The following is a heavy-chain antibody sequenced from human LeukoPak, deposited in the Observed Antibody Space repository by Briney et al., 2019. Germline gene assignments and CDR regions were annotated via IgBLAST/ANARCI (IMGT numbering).Heavy chain of an antibody. J-gene: IGHJ3*02. D-gene: IGHD3-16*01. CDR3: AKVARGNAFEI. Sequence: PGGSLRLSCVGTGFRFEEYAMQWVRQAPGKGLEWVSGISWNSGSIGYADSVKGRFTIYRDNAKSSLYLQMNSLRVEDMAFYYCAKVARGNAFEIWGQGTMVTVSS. V-gene: IGHV3-9*03. CDR2: ISWNSGSI. CDR1: GFRFEEYA.